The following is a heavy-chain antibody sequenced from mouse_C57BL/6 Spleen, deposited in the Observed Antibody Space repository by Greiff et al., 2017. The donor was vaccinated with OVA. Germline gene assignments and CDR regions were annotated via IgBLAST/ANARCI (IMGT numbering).Heavy chain of an antibody. D-gene: IGHD2-4*01. CDR1: GYTFTNYW. CDR3: ARSGDYDGYYFDY. J-gene: IGHJ2*01. Sequence: VQLVESGAELVRPGTSVKMSCKASGYTFTNYWIGWAKQRPGHGLEWIGDIYPGGGYTNYNEKFKGKATLTADKSSSTAYMQFSSLTSEDSAIYYCARSGDYDGYYFDYWGQGTTLTVSS. CDR2: IYPGGGYT. V-gene: IGHV1-63*01.